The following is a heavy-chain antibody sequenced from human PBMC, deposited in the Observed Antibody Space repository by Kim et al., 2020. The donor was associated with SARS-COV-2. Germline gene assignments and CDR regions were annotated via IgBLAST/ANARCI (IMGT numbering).Heavy chain of an antibody. V-gene: IGHV4-4*07. CDR2: IYTSGST. CDR3: ARDYSSGLYWYFDL. D-gene: IGHD6-19*01. CDR1: GGSIRSYY. J-gene: IGHJ2*01. Sequence: SETLSLTCTVSGGSIRSYYWSWIRQPAGKGLEWIGRIYTSGSTNYNPSLKSRVTMSVDTSKNQFSLKLSSVTAADTAVYYCARDYSSGLYWYFDLWGRGTLVTVSS.